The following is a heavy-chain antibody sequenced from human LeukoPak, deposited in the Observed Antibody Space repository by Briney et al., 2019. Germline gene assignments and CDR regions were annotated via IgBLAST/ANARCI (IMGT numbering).Heavy chain of an antibody. CDR1: GYTFISYQ. CDR2: INPTGGST. V-gene: IGHV1-46*01. J-gene: IGHJ4*02. Sequence: GASVKVSCKASGYTFISYQMHWVRQAPGQGVEWMGIINPTGGSTSHAQKFQGRVTMTRDMSTSTVYMELSSLRSEDTAVYYCARKGSSSCFDYWGQGTLVTVSS. CDR3: ARKGSSSCFDY. D-gene: IGHD6-6*01.